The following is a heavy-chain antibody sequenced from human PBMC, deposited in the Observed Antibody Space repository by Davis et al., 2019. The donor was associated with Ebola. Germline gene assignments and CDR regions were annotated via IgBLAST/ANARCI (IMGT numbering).Heavy chain of an antibody. CDR3: TRRYYDTSGYPFDL. V-gene: IGHV3-21*01. J-gene: IGHJ5*02. CDR1: GFTFSSNS. D-gene: IGHD3-22*01. Sequence: GGSLRLSCAASGFTFSSNSMNWVRQAPGKGLEWVSSISSDSETIVYADSVKGRFTITRDNAKNALYLQMDTLRAEDTAVYYCTRRYYDTSGYPFDLWGQGTLVTVSS. CDR2: ISSDSETI.